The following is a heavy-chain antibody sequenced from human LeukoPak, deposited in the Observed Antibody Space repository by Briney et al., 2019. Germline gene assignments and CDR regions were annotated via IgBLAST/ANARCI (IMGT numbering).Heavy chain of an antibody. J-gene: IGHJ4*02. CDR2: ISGDGGST. D-gene: IGHD5-24*01. Sequence: GGSLRLSCAASRFIFDDYGMHWVRQAPGKGLEWVSLISGDGGSTYYADSVRGRFTISRDNSKNSLYLQMNSLRPEDTALYYCAKDKVGYNDYWGQGTLVTVSS. V-gene: IGHV3-43*02. CDR3: AKDKVGYNDY. CDR1: RFIFDDYG.